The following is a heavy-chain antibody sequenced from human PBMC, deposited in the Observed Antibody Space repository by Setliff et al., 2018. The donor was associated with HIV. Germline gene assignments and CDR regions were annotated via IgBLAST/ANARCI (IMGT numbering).Heavy chain of an antibody. CDR3: ARSPSYSSSFSYYYYSMDI. Sequence: SETLSLTCTVSGGSISSYYWSWIRQPPGKGLEWIGYIYTSGSTNYNPSLKSRVTISLDTSKNQFSLKLTSVTAADTAVYYCARSPSYSSSFSYYYYSMDIWGQGTTVTVSS. CDR1: GGSISSYY. D-gene: IGHD6-6*01. CDR2: IYTSGST. V-gene: IGHV4-4*09. J-gene: IGHJ6*02.